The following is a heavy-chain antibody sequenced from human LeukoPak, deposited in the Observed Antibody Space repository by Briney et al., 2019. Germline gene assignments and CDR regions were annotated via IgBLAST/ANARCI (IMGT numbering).Heavy chain of an antibody. J-gene: IGHJ4*02. D-gene: IGHD3-10*01. CDR2: IKQDGSEK. CDR3: ARAGQEWFGELGFDS. V-gene: IGHV3-7*01. CDR1: GFSFSSYW. Sequence: GGSLRLSCAASGFSFSSYWMSWVRQAPGKGLEWVANIKQDGSEKYYVASVKGRFAISRDNAKNSLYLQMNSLRAEDTAMYYCARAGQEWFGELGFDSWGQGTLVTVSS.